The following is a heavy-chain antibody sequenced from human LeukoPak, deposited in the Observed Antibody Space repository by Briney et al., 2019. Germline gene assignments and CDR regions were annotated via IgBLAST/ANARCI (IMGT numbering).Heavy chain of an antibody. CDR1: GYSISSGYY. CDR3: ARHPGHGYYYHMDV. V-gene: IGHV4-38-2*02. Sequence: ETLSLTCTVSGYSISSGYYWGWIRQPPGKGLEWIGSIYHSGSTNYNPSLKSRVTISVDTSKDQFSLKLSSVTAADTAVYYCARHPGHGYYYHMDVWGKGTTVTISS. CDR2: IYHSGST. J-gene: IGHJ6*03.